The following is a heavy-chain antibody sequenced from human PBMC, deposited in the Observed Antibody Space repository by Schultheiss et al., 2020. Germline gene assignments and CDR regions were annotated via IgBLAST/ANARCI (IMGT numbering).Heavy chain of an antibody. CDR1: GYSFTSYW. J-gene: IGHJ6*01. Sequence: GGSLRLSCKGSGYSFTSYWIGWVRQMPGKGLEWMGIIYPGDSDTRYSPSFQGQVTISADKSISTAYLQWSSLKASDTAMYYCARIGDWGRASGPMSGLFYYYGMDVWGQGTTVTVSS. V-gene: IGHV5-51*01. CDR2: IYPGDSDT. D-gene: IGHD3-16*01. CDR3: ARIGDWGRASGPMSGLFYYYGMDV.